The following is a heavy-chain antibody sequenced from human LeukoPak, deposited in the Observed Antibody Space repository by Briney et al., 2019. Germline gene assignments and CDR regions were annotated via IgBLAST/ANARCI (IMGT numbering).Heavy chain of an antibody. V-gene: IGHV3-11*01. D-gene: IGHD3-9*01. CDR3: ARHANDILTGYSNIDY. Sequence: GGSLRLSCAASGFTFSDYYMNWIRLAPGKGLEWVSYISSSDNTISYADSVKGRFTISRDNVKNSLYLQMNSLRAEDTAVYYCARHANDILTGYSNIDYWGQGTLVTVSS. CDR1: GFTFSDYY. CDR2: ISSSDNTI. J-gene: IGHJ4*02.